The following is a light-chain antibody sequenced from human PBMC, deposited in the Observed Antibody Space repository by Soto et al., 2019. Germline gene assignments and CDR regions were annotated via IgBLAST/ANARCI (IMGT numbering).Light chain of an antibody. CDR1: SSDVGGYNF. J-gene: IGLJ1*01. Sequence: QSALTQPPSASGSPGQAVTISCAGTSSDVGGYNFVSWYQQHPGKAPELMIYEVSKRPSGVPDRFSGSKSGNTASLTVSGLQAEDEADYYCNSYAGSNNLGFVFGTGTKVTVL. V-gene: IGLV2-8*01. CDR3: NSYAGSNNLGFV. CDR2: EVS.